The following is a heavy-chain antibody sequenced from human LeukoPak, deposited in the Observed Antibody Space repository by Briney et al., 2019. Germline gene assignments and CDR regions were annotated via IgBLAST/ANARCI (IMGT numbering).Heavy chain of an antibody. D-gene: IGHD6-13*01. CDR3: ARVPIGGSSWYLHGADY. Sequence: GGSLRLSCAASGFTFSSYAMHWVRQAPGKGLEWVAVISYDGSNKYYADSVKGRFTISRDNSKNTLYLQMNSLRAEDTAVYYCARVPIGGSSWYLHGADYWGQGTLVTVSS. V-gene: IGHV3-30-3*01. CDR1: GFTFSSYA. J-gene: IGHJ4*02. CDR2: ISYDGSNK.